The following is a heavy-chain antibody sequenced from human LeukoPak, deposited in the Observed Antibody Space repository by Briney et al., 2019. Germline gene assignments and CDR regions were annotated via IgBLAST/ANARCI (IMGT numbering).Heavy chain of an antibody. CDR2: ISAYNGNT. V-gene: IGHV1-18*04. Sequence: VASVKVSCKASGYTFTGYYMHWVRQAPGQGLEWMGWISAYNGNTNYAQKLQDRVTMTTDTSTSTAYMELRSLRSDDTAVYYCARDINFWSGYGSHAFDIWGQGTMVTVSS. CDR3: ARDINFWSGYGSHAFDI. J-gene: IGHJ3*02. CDR1: GYTFTGYY. D-gene: IGHD3-3*01.